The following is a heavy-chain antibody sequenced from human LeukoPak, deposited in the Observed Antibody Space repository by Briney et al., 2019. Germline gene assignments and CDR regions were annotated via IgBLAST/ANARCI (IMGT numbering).Heavy chain of an antibody. V-gene: IGHV4-34*01. J-gene: IGHJ4*02. CDR3: ARLYSAGDGVVVAYSRYFDY. CDR2: INHSGST. Sequence: PSETLSLTCAVYGGSFSGYYWSWIRQPPGKGLEWIGEINHSGSTNYNPSLKSRVTISVDTSKNQFSLKLSSVTAADTAVYYCARLYSAGDGVVVAYSRYFDYWGQGTLVTVSS. CDR1: GGSFSGYY. D-gene: IGHD2-15*01.